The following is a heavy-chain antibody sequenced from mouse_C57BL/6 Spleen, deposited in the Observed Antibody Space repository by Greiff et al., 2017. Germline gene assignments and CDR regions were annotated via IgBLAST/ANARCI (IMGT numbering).Heavy chain of an antibody. CDR1: GYTFTSYW. CDR3: ASGDLLWLRRGDFDY. J-gene: IGHJ2*01. CDR2: IDPNSGGT. Sequence: QVQLQQPGAELVKPGASVKLSCKASGYTFTSYWMHWVKQRPGRGLEWIGRIDPNSGGTKYNEKFKSKAKLTVDKPASTAYMQLSSLTSEDSAVYYCASGDLLWLRRGDFDYWGQGTTLTVSS. D-gene: IGHD2-2*01. V-gene: IGHV1-72*01.